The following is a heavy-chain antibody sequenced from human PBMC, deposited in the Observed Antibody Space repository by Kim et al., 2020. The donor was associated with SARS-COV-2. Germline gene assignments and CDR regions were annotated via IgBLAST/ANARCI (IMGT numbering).Heavy chain of an antibody. CDR3: ASGLWSNYGMDV. Sequence: TNYADSVKGRFTISTDNARNTLYLQMNSLTVEDTAVYYCASGLWSNYGMDVWGQGTTVTVSS. CDR2: T. J-gene: IGHJ6*02. V-gene: IGHV3-74*01. D-gene: IGHD3-10*01.